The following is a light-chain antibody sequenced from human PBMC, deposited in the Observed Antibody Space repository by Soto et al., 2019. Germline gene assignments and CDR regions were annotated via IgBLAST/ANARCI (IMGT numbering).Light chain of an antibody. CDR2: DAS. V-gene: IGKV3-11*01. Sequence: EIVLTQSPATLSLSPGERATLSCRASQSVSSYLAWYQQKPGQAPRLHIYDASNRATGIPARFSGSGSGTDFTLTISSLEPEDFEVYYCQQRSNWPPWTFGQVTKVEIK. CDR3: QQRSNWPPWT. CDR1: QSVSSY. J-gene: IGKJ1*01.